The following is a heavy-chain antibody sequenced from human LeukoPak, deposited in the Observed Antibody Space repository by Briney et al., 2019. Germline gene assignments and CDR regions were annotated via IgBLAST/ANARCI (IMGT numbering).Heavy chain of an antibody. Sequence: GGSLTLSCSASGFNFSSNAMSWVRQAPGKGLEWVSAISGSGGSTYYADSAKGRFTISRDNSKNTLYLQMNSLRADDTAVYSSANTNYYDCSGYYENPDDWGQGTLVTVSS. CDR3: ANTNYYDCSGYYENPDD. J-gene: IGHJ4*02. D-gene: IGHD3-22*01. CDR2: ISGSGGST. CDR1: GFNFSSNA. V-gene: IGHV3-23*01.